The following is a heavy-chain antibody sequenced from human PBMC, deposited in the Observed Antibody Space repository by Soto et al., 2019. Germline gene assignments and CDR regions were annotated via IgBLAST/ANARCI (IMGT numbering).Heavy chain of an antibody. CDR2: INAGNGNT. CDR3: ARSIVVVTAADY. CDR1: GYTLTSYA. V-gene: IGHV1-3*01. Sequence: QVQLVQSGAEVKKPGASVKCSCKASGYTLTSYAIHWVRQDPGQRLEWMGLINAGNGNTKYSQKFQGRVTITRDTSASTAYMELSSLRSEDTAVYYCARSIVVVTAADYWGQGTLVTVSS. J-gene: IGHJ4*02. D-gene: IGHD2-21*02.